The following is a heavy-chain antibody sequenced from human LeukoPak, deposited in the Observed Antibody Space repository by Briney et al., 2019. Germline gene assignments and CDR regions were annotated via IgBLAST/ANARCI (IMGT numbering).Heavy chain of an antibody. CDR1: GGSFSGYY. Sequence: SETLSLTCAVYGGSFSGYYWGWIRQPPGKGLEWIGEINHSGSTNYNPSLKSRVTISVDTSKNQFSLKLSSVTAADTAVYYCARGGYSITFDYWGQGTLVTVSS. J-gene: IGHJ4*02. D-gene: IGHD6-13*01. V-gene: IGHV4-34*01. CDR3: ARGGYSITFDY. CDR2: INHSGST.